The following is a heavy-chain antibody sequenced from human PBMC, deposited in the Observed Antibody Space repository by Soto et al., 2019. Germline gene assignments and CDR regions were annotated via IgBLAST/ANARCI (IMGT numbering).Heavy chain of an antibody. V-gene: IGHV4-30-4*01. CDR2: IHSSGSI. CDR3: ARDLDGLHDDTSGPFPRPG. J-gene: IGHJ1*01. D-gene: IGHD3-22*01. Sequence: SETLSLTCTVSGGSISSDDYYWSWIRQAPGRGLEWIGYIHSSGSIYYNPSLKSRATMSIDTAGNQFSLKVSSVTVADTAAYYCARDLDGLHDDTSGPFPRPGWGQGTLVTVSS. CDR1: GGSISSDDYY.